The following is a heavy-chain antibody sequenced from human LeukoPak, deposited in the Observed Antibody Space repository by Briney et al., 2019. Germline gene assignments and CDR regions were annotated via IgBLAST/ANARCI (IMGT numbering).Heavy chain of an antibody. CDR1: GFTFDEYV. CDR2: ISWNSGSI. V-gene: IGHV3-9*01. Sequence: GGSLRLSCAASGFTFDEYVMHWVRQAPGKGLEWVSGISWNSGSIGYADSVKGRFPISRDNAKKSLYLQMISMRAEDKDLYYCAKGAPGNYYSMDVWGTGTPVTVSS. CDR3: AKGAPGNYYSMDV. J-gene: IGHJ6*04.